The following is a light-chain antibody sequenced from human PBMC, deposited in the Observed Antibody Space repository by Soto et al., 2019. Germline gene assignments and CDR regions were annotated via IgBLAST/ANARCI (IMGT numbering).Light chain of an antibody. CDR2: VAS. V-gene: IGKV1-39*01. Sequence: DIQMTQSPSSLSASVGDRVTITCRASQNINNYLNWYQQKPGTAPKLLISVASSLQSGVPSRFSGSGSGTDFTLTISSLQPEDFVTYYCQQSYSTPPLTFGGGTKVEIK. CDR1: QNINNY. CDR3: QQSYSTPPLT. J-gene: IGKJ4*01.